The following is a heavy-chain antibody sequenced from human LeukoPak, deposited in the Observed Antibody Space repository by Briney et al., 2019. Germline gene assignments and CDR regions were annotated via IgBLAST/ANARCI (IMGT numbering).Heavy chain of an antibody. D-gene: IGHD2-15*01. CDR1: GFTFSSYA. CDR3: AGVVVVAADRDFDY. Sequence: GGSLRLSCAASGFTFSSYAMHWVRQAPGKGLEWVAVISYDGSNKYYADSVKGRFTISRDNSKNTLYLQMNSLRAEDTAVYYCAGVVVVAADRDFDYWGQGTLVTVSS. J-gene: IGHJ4*02. CDR2: ISYDGSNK. V-gene: IGHV3-30*04.